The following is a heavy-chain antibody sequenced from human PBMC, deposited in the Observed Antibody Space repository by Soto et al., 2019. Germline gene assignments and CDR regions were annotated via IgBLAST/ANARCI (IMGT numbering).Heavy chain of an antibody. CDR3: AREIYDDYDSSGFDH. D-gene: IGHD3-22*01. CDR2: ITAAGDST. J-gene: IGHJ4*02. Sequence: GGSLRLSCAASGFTINNSAMRWVRQAPGKGLEWVSSITAAGDSTYDSTSVKGRFTISRDNAKNTLSLQMNSLRAEDTAVYYCAREIYDDYDSSGFDHWGQGTLVTVSS. V-gene: IGHV3-23*01. CDR1: GFTINNSA.